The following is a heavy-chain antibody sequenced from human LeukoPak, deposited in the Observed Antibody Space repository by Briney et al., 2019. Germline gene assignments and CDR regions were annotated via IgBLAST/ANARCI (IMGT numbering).Heavy chain of an antibody. V-gene: IGHV1-69*05. CDR3: ARDRALPSERNYYDSSGYRGRWFDP. CDR2: IIPIFGTT. J-gene: IGHJ5*02. Sequence: SVKVSCKASGGTFSSYAISWVRQAPGQGLEWMGGIIPIFGTTNYAQKFQGRVAITTDESTSTAYMELSSLRSEDTAVYYCARDRALPSERNYYDSSGYRGRWFDPWGQGTLVTVSS. CDR1: GGTFSSYA. D-gene: IGHD3-22*01.